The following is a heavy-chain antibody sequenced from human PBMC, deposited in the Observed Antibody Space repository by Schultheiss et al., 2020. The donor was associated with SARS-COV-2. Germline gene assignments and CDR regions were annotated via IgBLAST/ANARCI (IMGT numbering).Heavy chain of an antibody. D-gene: IGHD3-3*01. CDR1: GASFSSYY. V-gene: IGHV4-34*01. J-gene: IGHJ6*02. CDR2: INHSGSA. CDR3: ARVRGGATFEAFYGMDV. Sequence: ESLKISCAVYGASFSSYYWSWIRQPPGKGLEWIGEINHSGSANHNPSLKSRVTISVDTSKNQFSLKLSSVTAADTAVYYCARVRGGATFEAFYGMDVWGQGTTVTVSS.